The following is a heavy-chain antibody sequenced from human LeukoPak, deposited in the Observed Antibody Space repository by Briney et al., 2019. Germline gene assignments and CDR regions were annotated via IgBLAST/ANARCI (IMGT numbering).Heavy chain of an antibody. CDR2: IYYSGST. J-gene: IGHJ4*02. D-gene: IGHD3-10*01. CDR3: ARFGGSGSYYTLRGGFDY. V-gene: IGHV4-59*01. Sequence: PSETLSLTCTVSGGSISSYYWSWIRQPPGKGLEWIGYIYYSGSTNYNPSLKSRVTISVDTSKNQFSLKLSSVTAADTAVYYCARFGGSGSYYTLRGGFDYWGQGTLVTVSS. CDR1: GGSISSYY.